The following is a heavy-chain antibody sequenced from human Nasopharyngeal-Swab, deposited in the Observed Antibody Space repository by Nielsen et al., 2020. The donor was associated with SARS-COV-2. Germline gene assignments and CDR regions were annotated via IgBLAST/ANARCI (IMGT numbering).Heavy chain of an antibody. CDR3: ARLPPSRWLQPFDY. Sequence: ASVKVSCKASGYTFTSYDINWVRQAPGQGLEWMGWISAYNGNTNYAQKLQGRVTMTTDTSTSTAYMELRSLRSDDTAVYYCARLPPSRWLQPFDYWGQGTLVTVSS. CDR2: ISAYNGNT. CDR1: GYTFTSYD. V-gene: IGHV1-18*01. J-gene: IGHJ4*02. D-gene: IGHD5-24*01.